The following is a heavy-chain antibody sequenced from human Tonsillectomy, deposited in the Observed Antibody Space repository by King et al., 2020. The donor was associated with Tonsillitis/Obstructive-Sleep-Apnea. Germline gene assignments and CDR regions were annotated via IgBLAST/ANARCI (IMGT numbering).Heavy chain of an antibody. V-gene: IGHV3-23*04. J-gene: IGHJ3*02. CDR1: GFTFSNYA. Sequence: VQLVESGGGLVQPGGSLRLSCAASGFTFSNYAMSWVRQAPGKGLEWVSGISGSGGITYYGDSVKGRFTISRDNSKNTLYLQMNILRAEDTALYYCAKDDEEDKVMVTGSAFDIWGQGTMVTVSS. CDR3: AKDDEEDKVMVTGSAFDI. D-gene: IGHD5-18*01. CDR2: ISGSGGIT.